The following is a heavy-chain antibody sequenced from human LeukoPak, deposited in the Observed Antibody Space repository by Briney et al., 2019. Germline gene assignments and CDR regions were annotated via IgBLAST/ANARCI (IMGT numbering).Heavy chain of an antibody. V-gene: IGHV3-53*05. Sequence: GGSLRLSCTVSGFTVSSNSMSWVRQAPGKGLEWVSFIYSGGNTHYAHSVKGRFTISRDNSKNTLYLQMNSLRAEDTAVYYCAKDRRWYVGRHFDYWGQGTLVTVSS. CDR2: IYSGGNT. D-gene: IGHD4-23*01. J-gene: IGHJ4*02. CDR3: AKDRRWYVGRHFDY. CDR1: GFTVSSNS.